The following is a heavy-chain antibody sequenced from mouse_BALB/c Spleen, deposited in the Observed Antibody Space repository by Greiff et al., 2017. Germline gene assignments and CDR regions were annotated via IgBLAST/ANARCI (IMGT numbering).Heavy chain of an antibody. V-gene: IGHV5-6-3*01. CDR3: ARDGGYGYDGFAY. CDR1: GFTFSSYG. D-gene: IGHD2-2*01. CDR2: INSNGGST. Sequence: EVQLVESGGGLVQPGGSLKLSCAASGFTFSSYGMSWVRQTPDKRLELVATINSNGGSTYYPDSVKGRFTISRDNAKNTLYLQMSSLKSEDTAMYYCARDGGYGYDGFAYWGQGTLVTVSA. J-gene: IGHJ3*01.